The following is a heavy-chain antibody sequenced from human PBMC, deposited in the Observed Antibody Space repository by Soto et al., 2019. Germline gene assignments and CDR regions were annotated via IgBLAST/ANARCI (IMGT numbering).Heavy chain of an antibody. CDR3: ARSGFENTAALRSYYGMDV. J-gene: IGHJ6*02. D-gene: IGHD5-18*01. Sequence: ASVKVSCKASGYTFTGYYMHWVRQAPGQGLEWMGWINPNSGGTNYAQKIQGWVTMTRDTSISTAYMELSRLRSDDTAVYYCARSGFENTAALRSYYGMDVWRQGTTVTVSS. CDR1: GYTFTGYY. V-gene: IGHV1-2*04. CDR2: INPNSGGT.